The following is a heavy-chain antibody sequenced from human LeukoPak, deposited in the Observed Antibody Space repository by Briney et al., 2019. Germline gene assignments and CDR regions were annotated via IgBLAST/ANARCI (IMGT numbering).Heavy chain of an antibody. V-gene: IGHV3-33*06. CDR3: AKDLLAYCGGDCYSMAFDY. J-gene: IGHJ4*02. D-gene: IGHD2-21*02. Sequence: PGGSLRLSCAASGFSFSSYGMHWVRQAPGKGLEWVAVIWYDGSNKYYADSVKGRFTISRDSSKNTLYLQMNSLRGEDTAVYYCAKDLLAYCGGDCYSMAFDYSGQGTLVTVSS. CDR1: GFSFSSYG. CDR2: IWYDGSNK.